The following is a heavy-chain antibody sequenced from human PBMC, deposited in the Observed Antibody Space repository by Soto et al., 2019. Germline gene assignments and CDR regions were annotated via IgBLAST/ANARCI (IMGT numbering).Heavy chain of an antibody. D-gene: IGHD2-2*01. CDR3: ARDDIVVVPAAISPYYYYGMDV. Sequence: GGSLRLSCAASGFTFSSYSMNWVRQAPGKGLEWVSSISSSSSYIYYADSVKGRFTISRDNAKNSLYLQMNSLRAEDTAVYYCARDDIVVVPAAISPYYYYGMDVWGQGTTVTVSS. V-gene: IGHV3-21*01. J-gene: IGHJ6*02. CDR1: GFTFSSYS. CDR2: ISSSSSYI.